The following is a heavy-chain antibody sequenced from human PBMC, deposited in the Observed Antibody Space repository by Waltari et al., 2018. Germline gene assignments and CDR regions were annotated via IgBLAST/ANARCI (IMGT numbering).Heavy chain of an antibody. CDR1: GYTFTGYY. CDR3: ARGSSTTGTHWYFDL. Sequence: QVQLVQSGAEVKKPGASVKVSCKASGYTFTGYYMHWVRQAPGQGLEWMGWINPNSGGTIYAQKCQGRVTMTRDTSISTDYMELSRLRSDDTAVYYCARGSSTTGTHWYFDLWGRGTLVTVSS. D-gene: IGHD1-1*01. V-gene: IGHV1-2*02. CDR2: INPNSGGT. J-gene: IGHJ2*01.